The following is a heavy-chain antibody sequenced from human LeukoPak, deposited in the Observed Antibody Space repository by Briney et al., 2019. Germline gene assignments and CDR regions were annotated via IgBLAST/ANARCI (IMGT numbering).Heavy chain of an antibody. CDR1: GFTVSSNY. Sequence: GGSLRLSCAASGFTVSSNYMTWVRQAPGKGLDWVSVIYSGGSTYYADSVKGRFTISRDNSKNTLYLQMNSLRAEDTAIYYCAKERSGGWPFDYWGQGTLVTVSS. CDR3: AKERSGGWPFDY. CDR2: IYSGGST. V-gene: IGHV3-66*01. D-gene: IGHD6-19*01. J-gene: IGHJ4*02.